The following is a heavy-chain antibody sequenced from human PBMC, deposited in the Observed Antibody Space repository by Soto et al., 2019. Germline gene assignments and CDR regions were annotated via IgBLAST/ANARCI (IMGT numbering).Heavy chain of an antibody. J-gene: IGHJ6*02. V-gene: IGHV1-24*01. CDR1: GYTLTELS. Sequence: GASVKVSCKVSGYTLTELSMHWVRQAPGKGLEWMGGFDPEDGETIYAQKFQGRVTMTEDTSTDTAYMELSSLRSEDTAIYYCATHLGKAVAHPGMDVWGQGTTVTVSS. CDR3: ATHLGKAVAHPGMDV. D-gene: IGHD6-19*01. CDR2: FDPEDGET.